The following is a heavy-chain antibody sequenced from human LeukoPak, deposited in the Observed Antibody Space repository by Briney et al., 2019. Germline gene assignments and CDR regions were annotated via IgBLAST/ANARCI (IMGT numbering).Heavy chain of an antibody. J-gene: IGHJ4*02. Sequence: SETLSLTCTVSSASISTYYWSWIRQPPGKGLEWIGEIDHSGNTKYNPSLKSRVTISVDTSKNQFSLKLRALTAADTAVYFCARQGSISAFDFWGRGTLVTVSS. CDR1: SASISTYY. V-gene: IGHV4-34*01. D-gene: IGHD2-21*01. CDR3: ARQGSISAFDF. CDR2: IDHSGNT.